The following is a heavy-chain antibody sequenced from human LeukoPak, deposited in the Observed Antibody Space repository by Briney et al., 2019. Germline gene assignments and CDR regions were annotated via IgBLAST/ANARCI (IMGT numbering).Heavy chain of an antibody. CDR2: LSYDGRDK. CDR1: GFKFSSYG. Sequence: GGSLRLSCAASGFKFSSYGMHWVRQAPGKGLEWVAVLSYDGRDKYYADSVKGRFTISRDNPKNTLYLQMNSLRPEDTAVYYCAKDGEGAAASYYFDYWGQGTLVTVFS. V-gene: IGHV3-30*18. D-gene: IGHD7-27*01. J-gene: IGHJ4*02. CDR3: AKDGEGAAASYYFDY.